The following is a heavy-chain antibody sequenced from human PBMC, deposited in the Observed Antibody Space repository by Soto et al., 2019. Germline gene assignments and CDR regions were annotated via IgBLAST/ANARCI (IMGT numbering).Heavy chain of an antibody. Sequence: GGSLRLACAASGFTFSSYSMNWVRQAPGKGLEWVSSISSSSSYIYYADSVKGRFTISRDNAKNSLYLQMNSLRAEDTAVYYCALPPGAAADHYGMDVWGQGTTVTVSS. J-gene: IGHJ6*02. CDR2: ISSSSSYI. CDR3: ALPPGAAADHYGMDV. CDR1: GFTFSSYS. V-gene: IGHV3-21*01. D-gene: IGHD6-13*01.